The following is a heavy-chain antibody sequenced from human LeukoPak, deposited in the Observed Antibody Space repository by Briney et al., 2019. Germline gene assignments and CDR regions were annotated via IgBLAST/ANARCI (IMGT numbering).Heavy chain of an antibody. Sequence: GGSLRLSCAASGFTFSNAWMSWVRQAPGKGLEWVSSISSSSYIYYADSVKGRFTISRDNAKNSLYLQMNSLRAEDTAVYYCARDRWFGDPPDHWGQGTLVTVSS. CDR2: ISSSSYI. V-gene: IGHV3-69-1*01. CDR1: GFTFSNAW. J-gene: IGHJ5*02. CDR3: ARDRWFGDPPDH. D-gene: IGHD3-10*01.